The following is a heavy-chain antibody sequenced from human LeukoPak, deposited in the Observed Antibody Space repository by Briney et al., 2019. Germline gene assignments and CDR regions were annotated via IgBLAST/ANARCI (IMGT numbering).Heavy chain of an antibody. CDR1: GGSISSGSYY. V-gene: IGHV4-61*02. D-gene: IGHD6-6*01. CDR3: AREPQAARRGSFDY. J-gene: IGHJ4*02. CDR2: IYTSGST. Sequence: SQTLSLTCTVSGGSISSGSYYWSWIRQPAGKGLEWIGRIYTSGSTNYNPSLKSRVTISVDTSKNQFSLKLSSVTAADTAVYYCAREPQAARRGSFDYWGQGTLVTVSS.